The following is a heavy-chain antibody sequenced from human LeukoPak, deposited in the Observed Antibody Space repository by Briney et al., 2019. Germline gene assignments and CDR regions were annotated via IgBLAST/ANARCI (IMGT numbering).Heavy chain of an antibody. V-gene: IGHV3-21*01. D-gene: IGHD3-16*02. Sequence: GGSLRLSCAASGFTFSSYSMNWVRQAPGKGLEWVSSISSSSSYIYYADSVKGRFTISRDNAKNSLYLQMNSLRAEDTAVYYCARAPGDYVWGSYRPPFDYWGQGTLVTVSS. CDR3: ARAPGDYVWGSYRPPFDY. J-gene: IGHJ4*02. CDR1: GFTFSSYS. CDR2: ISSSSSYI.